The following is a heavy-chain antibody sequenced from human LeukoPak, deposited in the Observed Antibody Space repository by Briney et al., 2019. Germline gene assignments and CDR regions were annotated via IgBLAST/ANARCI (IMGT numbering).Heavy chain of an antibody. D-gene: IGHD7-27*01. J-gene: IGHJ5*02. V-gene: IGHV3-21*04. CDR3: ARGVNWGSKEDNWFDP. CDR2: LSSNSYYI. CDR1: GFTFSRYT. Sequence: PGGSLRLSCATSGFTFSRYTMNWVRQAPGKGLEWVSSLSSNSYYIYYADSVKGRFIISRDNAKNSLYLQMNSLRAEDTAVYYCARGVNWGSKEDNWFDPWGQGTLVTVSS.